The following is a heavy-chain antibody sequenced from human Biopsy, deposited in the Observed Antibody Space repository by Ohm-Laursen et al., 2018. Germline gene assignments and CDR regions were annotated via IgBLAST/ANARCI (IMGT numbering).Heavy chain of an antibody. CDR1: GFTFSIYW. Sequence: SLRLSCAASGFTFSIYWMHWVRQPPGKGLEWLAVIAYDGSNKYYAESVKGRFTISRDRSRDTVHLQMNSLRYEDTALYYCAKDGRQWLGGVFDIWGHGTMVSVSS. CDR3: AKDGRQWLGGVFDI. V-gene: IGHV3-30*18. J-gene: IGHJ3*02. CDR2: IAYDGSNK. D-gene: IGHD6-19*01.